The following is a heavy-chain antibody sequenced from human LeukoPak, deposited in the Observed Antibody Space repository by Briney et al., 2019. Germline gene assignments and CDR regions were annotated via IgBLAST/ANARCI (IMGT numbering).Heavy chain of an antibody. V-gene: IGHV3-30*04. Sequence: GRSLRLSCAASGFTFSRSAMHWVRQAPGKGLEWVAGISYDGSSKYYADSVEGRFTISRDNPKNTMFLQMNSLRVEDTAVYYCGHNSWGQGTLVTVAS. CDR2: ISYDGSSK. CDR1: GFTFSRSA. CDR3: GHNS. J-gene: IGHJ4*02.